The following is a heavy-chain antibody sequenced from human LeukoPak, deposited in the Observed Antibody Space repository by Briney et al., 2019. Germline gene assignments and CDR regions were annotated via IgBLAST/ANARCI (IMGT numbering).Heavy chain of an antibody. Sequence: GRSLRLSCEASGFTFTTYGMHWVRQAPGEGLEWMAVISSDGSNYYYADSVRGRFTISRDNSKNTLYLQMNSLRVEDTAVYYCAKAPLAYRTSGGYACGMDVWGQGTTVTVSS. V-gene: IGHV3-30*18. D-gene: IGHD3-10*01. CDR2: ISSDGSNY. CDR1: GFTFTTYG. CDR3: AKAPLAYRTSGGYACGMDV. J-gene: IGHJ6*02.